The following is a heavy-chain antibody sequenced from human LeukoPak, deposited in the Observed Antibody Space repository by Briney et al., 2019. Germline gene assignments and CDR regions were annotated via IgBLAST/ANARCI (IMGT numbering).Heavy chain of an antibody. CDR1: GGSINSYY. CDR2: IFNSGST. D-gene: IGHD6-13*01. Sequence: SETLSLTCSVSGGSINSYYWSWVRQPPGKRLEWIGYIFNSGSTNYNPSLRSRVTMSVDTSRDQLFLRLRACTAADSAIYYCASRPVGSTWYGVFDYSGHGKLVTASS. CDR3: ASRPVGSTWYGVFDY. V-gene: IGHV4-59*01. J-gene: IGHJ4*01.